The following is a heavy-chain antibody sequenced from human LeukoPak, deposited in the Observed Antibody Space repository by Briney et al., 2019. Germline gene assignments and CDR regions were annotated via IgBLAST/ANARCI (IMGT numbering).Heavy chain of an antibody. CDR1: GFSFSSYE. CDR2: ISSSGSTI. CDR3: ASGVSGTDY. J-gene: IGHJ4*02. V-gene: IGHV3-48*03. Sequence: GGALRLSCAGSGFSFSSYEMNRVGLAPGKALEWVSYISSSGSTIYYADSVKGRFTISRDNAKNSLYLQMNSLGAEDTAVYYCASGVSGTDYWGQGTLVTVSS. D-gene: IGHD6-13*01.